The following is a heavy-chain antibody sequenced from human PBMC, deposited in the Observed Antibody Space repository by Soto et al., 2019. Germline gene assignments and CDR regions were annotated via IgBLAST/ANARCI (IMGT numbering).Heavy chain of an antibody. J-gene: IGHJ6*02. CDR1: GFTFSSYA. CDR3: AKELGGQRNYDYYYGMDV. Sequence: LRLSCAASGFTFSSYAMSWVRQAPGKGLEWVSAISGSGGSTYYADSVKGRFTISRDNSKNTLYLQMNSLRAEDTAVYYCAKELGGQRNYDYYYGMDVWGQGTTVTVSS. V-gene: IGHV3-23*01. D-gene: IGHD6-25*01. CDR2: ISGSGGST.